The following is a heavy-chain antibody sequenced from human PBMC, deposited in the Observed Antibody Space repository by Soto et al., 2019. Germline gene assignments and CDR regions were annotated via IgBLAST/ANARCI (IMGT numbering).Heavy chain of an antibody. CDR3: ATQSTMVRSRYLGGF. CDR2: ISGSGGST. CDR1: GFTFSSYA. Sequence: EVQLLESGEGLVQPGGSLRLSCAASGFTFSSYAMSWVRQAPGKGLEWVSAISGSGGSTYYADSVKGRFTISRDNSKNTLYLQMNSLRAEDTAVYYCATQSTMVRSRYLGGFWGQGTLVTVSS. V-gene: IGHV3-23*01. J-gene: IGHJ4*02. D-gene: IGHD3-10*01.